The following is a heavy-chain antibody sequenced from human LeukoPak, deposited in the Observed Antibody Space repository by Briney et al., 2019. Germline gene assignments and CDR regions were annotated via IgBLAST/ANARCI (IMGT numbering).Heavy chain of an antibody. CDR2: IRSKANSYAT. V-gene: IGHV3-73*01. CDR1: GFTFSGSA. CDR3: TRPTYYYDSSGYYHDY. D-gene: IGHD3-22*01. Sequence: GGSLRLSCAASGFTFSGSAMHWVRQASGKGLEGVGRIRSKANSYATAYAAWVKGRFTITRDDSKNTAYLQMNSLKTEDTAVYYCTRPTYYYDSSGYYHDYWGQGTLVTVSS. J-gene: IGHJ4*02.